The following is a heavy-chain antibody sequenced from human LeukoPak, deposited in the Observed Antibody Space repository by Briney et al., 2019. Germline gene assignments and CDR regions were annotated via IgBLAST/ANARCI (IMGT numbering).Heavy chain of an antibody. CDR3: AREGSSSWYSGNWFDP. V-gene: IGHV1-69*05. Sequence: PVKVSCRASGGTFSSYAISWVRQAPGQGLEWMGRIIPIFGTANYAQKFQGRVTITTDESTSTAYMELSSLRSEDTAVYYCAREGSSSWYSGNWFDPWGQGTLVTVSS. CDR2: IIPIFGTA. CDR1: GGTFSSYA. J-gene: IGHJ5*02. D-gene: IGHD6-13*01.